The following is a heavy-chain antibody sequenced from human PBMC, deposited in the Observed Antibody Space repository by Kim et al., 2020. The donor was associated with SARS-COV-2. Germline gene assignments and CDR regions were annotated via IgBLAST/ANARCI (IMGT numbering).Heavy chain of an antibody. V-gene: IGHV1-18*04. Sequence: ASVKVSCKASGYTFTSYGISWVRQAPGQGLEWMGWISAYNGNTNYAQKLQGRVTMTTDTSTSTAYMELRSLRSDDTAVYYCARVDIVVVVAATKTCYFDYWGQGTLVTVSS. J-gene: IGHJ4*02. CDR3: ARVDIVVVVAATKTCYFDY. D-gene: IGHD2-15*01. CDR1: GYTFTSYG. CDR2: ISAYNGNT.